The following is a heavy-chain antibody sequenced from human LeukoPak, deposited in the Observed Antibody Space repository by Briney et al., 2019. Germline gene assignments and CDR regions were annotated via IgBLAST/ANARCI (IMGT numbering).Heavy chain of an antibody. CDR2: ISGSGGST. V-gene: IGHV3-23*01. CDR1: GFTFSSYA. CDR3: VYYDSSGYYYGRLRY. D-gene: IGHD3-22*01. J-gene: IGHJ4*02. Sequence: PGGSLRLSCAASGFTFSSYAMSWVRQAPGKGLEWVSAISGSGGSTYYADSVKGRFTISRDNSKNTLYLQMNSLRAEDTAVFFCVYYDSSGYYYGRLRYWGQGTPVTVSS.